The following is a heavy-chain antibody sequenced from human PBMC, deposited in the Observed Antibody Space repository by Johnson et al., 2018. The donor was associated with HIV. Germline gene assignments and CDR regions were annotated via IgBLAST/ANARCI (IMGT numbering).Heavy chain of an antibody. CDR1: GLSFSNFG. Sequence: QVQLVESGGGVVQPGKSLTLSCVGSGLSFSNFGIHWVRQAPGKGPEWVAVISFDGNLKKYADSVKGRFTISRDNSKNTLYLEMHSLRAEDTAVYHCAKGSRARALYDLWSWIADAFDIWGQGTVVTVSA. V-gene: IGHV3-30*18. D-gene: IGHD3-3*01. CDR2: ISFDGNLK. J-gene: IGHJ3*02. CDR3: AKGSRARALYDLWSWIADAFDI.